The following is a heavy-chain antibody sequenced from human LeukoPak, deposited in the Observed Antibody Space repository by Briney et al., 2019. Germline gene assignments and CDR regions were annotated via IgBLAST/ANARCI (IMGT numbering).Heavy chain of an antibody. V-gene: IGHV4-59*11. CDR1: GGSFSSHY. CDR3: ARGSGYCTNGVCYTWFDP. J-gene: IGHJ5*02. Sequence: SETLSLTCTVSGGSFSSHYWSWIRQPPGKGLEWIGYIYYSGSTNYNPSLKSRVTISVDTSKNQFSLKLSSVTAADTAVYYCARGSGYCTNGVCYTWFDPWGQGTLVTVSS. D-gene: IGHD2-8*01. CDR2: IYYSGST.